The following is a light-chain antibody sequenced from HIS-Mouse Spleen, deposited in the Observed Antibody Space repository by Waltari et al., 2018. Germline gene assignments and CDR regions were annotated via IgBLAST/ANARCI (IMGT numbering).Light chain of an antibody. CDR2: EVS. CDR1: SSDVGGYNY. J-gene: IGLJ2*01. Sequence: QSALTQPPSASGSPGQSVTISCTGTSSDVGGYNYVSWYQQHPGKAPKLMIYEVSKRPSWVPDRFSGSKSGNTASLTVSGLQAEDEAVYYCSSYAGSNNFDVVFGGGTKLTVL. V-gene: IGLV2-8*01. CDR3: SSYAGSNNFDVV.